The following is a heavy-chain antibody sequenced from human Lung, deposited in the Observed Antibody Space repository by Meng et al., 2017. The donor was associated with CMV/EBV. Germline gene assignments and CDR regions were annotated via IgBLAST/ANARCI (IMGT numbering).Heavy chain of an antibody. Sequence: ASXXVSXKASGYTFTSYDINWVRQATGQGLEWMGWMNPNSGNTGYAQKFQGRVTITRNTSISTAYMELSSLRSEDTAVYYCARVYTCRDDFWRNCYYYGMDGXGQGXTVTVSS. V-gene: IGHV1-8*03. D-gene: IGHD3-3*01. CDR2: MNPNSGNT. CDR1: GYTFTSYD. J-gene: IGHJ6*01. CDR3: ARVYTCRDDFWRNCYYYGMDG.